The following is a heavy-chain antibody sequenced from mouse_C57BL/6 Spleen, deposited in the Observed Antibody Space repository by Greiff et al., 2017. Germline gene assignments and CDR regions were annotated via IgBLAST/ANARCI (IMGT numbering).Heavy chain of an antibody. CDR3: ARTGTTVVADFDY. D-gene: IGHD1-1*01. CDR1: GYTFTSYW. J-gene: IGHJ2*01. V-gene: IGHV1-69*01. Sequence: QVQLQQPGAELVMPGASVKLSCKASGYTFTSYWMHWVKQRPGQGLEWIGEIDPSDSYTNYNPKFKGKSTLTVDKSSSTAYMQLSGLTSADSAVYCGARTGTTVVADFDYWGQGTTVTVSS. CDR2: IDPSDSYT.